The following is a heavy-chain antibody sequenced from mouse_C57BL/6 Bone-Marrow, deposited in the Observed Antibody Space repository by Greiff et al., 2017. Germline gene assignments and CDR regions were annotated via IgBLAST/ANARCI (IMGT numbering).Heavy chain of an antibody. D-gene: IGHD2-3*01. CDR1: GFTFSDYG. V-gene: IGHV5-15*01. J-gene: IGHJ3*01. CDR3: ARHEDGYSFAY. CDR2: ISNLAYSI. Sequence: EVKLVESGGGLVQPGGSLKLSCAASGFTFSDYGMAWVRQAPRTGPEWVAFISNLAYSIYYADTVTGRFTISRENAKNTLYLEMSSLRSEDTAMYYCARHEDGYSFAYWGQGTLVTVSA.